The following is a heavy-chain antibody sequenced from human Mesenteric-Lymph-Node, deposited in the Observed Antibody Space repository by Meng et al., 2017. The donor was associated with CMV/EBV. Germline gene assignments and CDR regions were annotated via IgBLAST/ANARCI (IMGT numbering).Heavy chain of an antibody. CDR1: GFTFSSYS. D-gene: IGHD6-19*01. J-gene: IGHJ4*02. CDR2: ISSSSSYI. V-gene: IGHV3-21*01. CDR3: AKDRDTIGSGWYHFDY. Sequence: GESLKISCAASGFTFSSYSMNWVRQAPGKGLEWVSSISSSSSYIYYADSVKGRFTISRDNAKNSLYLQMNSLRAEDTAVYYCAKDRDTIGSGWYHFDYWGQGTLVTVSS.